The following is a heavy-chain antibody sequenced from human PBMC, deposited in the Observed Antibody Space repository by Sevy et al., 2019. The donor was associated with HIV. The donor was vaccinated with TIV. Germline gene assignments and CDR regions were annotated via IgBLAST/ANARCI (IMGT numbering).Heavy chain of an antibody. CDR3: AAGRATSADFQH. CDR2: FDPEDGET. J-gene: IGHJ1*01. CDR1: GYTLTELS. V-gene: IGHV1-24*01. Sequence: ASVKVSCKISGYTLTELSMHWVRQAPGKGLEWMGGFDPEDGETVYAQKFQGRVTMTEDTSTDTAYMDLRSLISEDTAIYYCAAGRATSADFQHWGQGTLVTVSS.